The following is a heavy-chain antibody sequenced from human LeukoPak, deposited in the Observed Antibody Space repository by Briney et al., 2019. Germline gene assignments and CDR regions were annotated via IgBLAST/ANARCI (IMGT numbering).Heavy chain of an antibody. Sequence: PSETLSLTCTVSGGSISSYYWSWIRQAPGKGLEWIGYIYYSGSTNYNPSLKSRVTISVDTSKNQFSLKLSSVTAADTAVYYCARRKAPIAAAGTFDYWGQGTLVTVSS. J-gene: IGHJ4*02. CDR3: ARRKAPIAAAGTFDY. D-gene: IGHD6-13*01. V-gene: IGHV4-59*08. CDR2: IYYSGST. CDR1: GGSISSYY.